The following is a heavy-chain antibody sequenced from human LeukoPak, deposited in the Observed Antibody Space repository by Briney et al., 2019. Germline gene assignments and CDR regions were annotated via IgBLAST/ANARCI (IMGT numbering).Heavy chain of an antibody. CDR1: GYTFTSYA. Sequence: ASVKVSCKASGYTFTSYAMHWVRQAPGQRLEWMGWINAGNGNTKYSQKFQGRVTMTEDTSTDTAYMELSSLRSEDTAVYYCATYRTPYYDFWSAISAFDIWGQGTMVTVSS. D-gene: IGHD3-3*01. V-gene: IGHV1-3*01. J-gene: IGHJ3*02. CDR3: ATYRTPYYDFWSAISAFDI. CDR2: INAGNGNT.